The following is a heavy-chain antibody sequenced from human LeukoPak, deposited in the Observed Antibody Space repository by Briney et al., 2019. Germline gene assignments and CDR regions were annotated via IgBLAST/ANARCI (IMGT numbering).Heavy chain of an antibody. CDR2: IYHSGST. V-gene: IGHV4-4*02. D-gene: IGHD4-23*01. J-gene: IGHJ4*02. CDR3: ARNGGNSDFGY. CDR1: GGSIGSSSW. Sequence: PSETLSLTCAVSGGSIGSSSWWSWVRQPPGKGLEWIGEIYHSGSTNYNPSLKSRVTISVDKSKNQFSLKLNSMTAADTAVYYCARNGGNSDFGYWGQGTLVTVSS.